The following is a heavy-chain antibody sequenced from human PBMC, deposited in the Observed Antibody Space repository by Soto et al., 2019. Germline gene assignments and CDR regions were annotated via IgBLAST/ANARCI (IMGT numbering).Heavy chain of an antibody. CDR2: GYHGGNT. CDR3: ARHLSGYGYLYFEY. D-gene: IGHD5-18*01. CDR1: GGSISSNSYY. J-gene: IGHJ4*02. Sequence: QLQLQESGPGLVKPSETQSLTYTVSGGSISSNSYYWAWIRQPPGKGLEWIGSGYHGGNTYYNPSHKSRVTISVDTSTNQFSLKLNSVTAADTALYYCARHLSGYGYLYFEYWGQGILVTVSS. V-gene: IGHV4-39*01.